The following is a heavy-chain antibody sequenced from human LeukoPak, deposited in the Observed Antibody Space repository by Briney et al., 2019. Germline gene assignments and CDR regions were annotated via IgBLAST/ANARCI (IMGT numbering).Heavy chain of an antibody. CDR2: ISTTSTSI. CDR1: GFAFSGYS. J-gene: IGHJ4*02. V-gene: IGHV3-21*06. D-gene: IGHD1-26*01. CDR3: ARGVGATHFDC. Sequence: SGGSLRLPCAASGFAFSGYSMNWVRQAPGRGPEWVSLISTTSTSIYFSDSVEGRFTVSRDNAKNLLYLQMNSLRAEDSAVYYCARGVGATHFDCWGQGTLVTVST.